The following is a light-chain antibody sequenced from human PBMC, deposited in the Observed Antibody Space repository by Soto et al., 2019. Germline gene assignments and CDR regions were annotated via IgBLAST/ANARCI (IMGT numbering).Light chain of an antibody. Sequence: DIQMTQSPSSVSASVGARVTITCRASQGINSWLAWYQQKPGKAPNLLIYAASSLQSGVPSRFSGSGSGTNYTLTISSLQPEDFATYYCQQGNSFPLSFGQGTRLEIK. CDR1: QGINSW. CDR3: QQGNSFPLS. CDR2: AAS. V-gene: IGKV1-12*01. J-gene: IGKJ5*01.